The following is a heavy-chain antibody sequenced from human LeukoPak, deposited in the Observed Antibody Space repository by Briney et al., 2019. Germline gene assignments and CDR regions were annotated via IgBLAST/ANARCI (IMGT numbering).Heavy chain of an antibody. CDR2: ISVSGGST. V-gene: IGHV3-23*01. CDR1: GFTFSSYA. Sequence: GASLRLSCAASGFTFSSYAMSWVRQAPGKGLEWVSAISVSGGSTWSADFVKGRFTISRDNSKNTLYLQMNSLRAEDTALYYCAKGSSGYYYGYFDYWGQGTLVTVSS. CDR3: AKGSSGYYYGYFDY. D-gene: IGHD3-22*01. J-gene: IGHJ4*02.